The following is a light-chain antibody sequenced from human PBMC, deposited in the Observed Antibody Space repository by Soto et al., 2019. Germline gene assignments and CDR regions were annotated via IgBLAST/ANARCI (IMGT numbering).Light chain of an antibody. Sequence: DIQMTQAHSILSASVGDRVTITCRASQSLNSLLAWYQQKPGRAPKLLIYDASTLESGVPSRFSGSGSGTEFTLTISSLQTDDFATYYCQQYNSYSSWTFGQGTKVEIK. CDR1: QSLNSL. V-gene: IGKV1-5*01. CDR2: DAS. CDR3: QQYNSYSSWT. J-gene: IGKJ1*01.